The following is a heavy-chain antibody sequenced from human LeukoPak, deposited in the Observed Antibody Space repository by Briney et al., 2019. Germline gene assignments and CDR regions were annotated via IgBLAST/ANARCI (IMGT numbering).Heavy chain of an antibody. D-gene: IGHD2-15*01. Sequence: GRSLRLSCAASGFTFSSYGMHWVRQAPGKGLEWVAVIWYDGSNKYYADSVKGRYTISRDNPKNTLYLQMNSLRAEDTAVYYCARAQRYCSGGSCFSYYYYYYMDVWGKGTTVTVSS. J-gene: IGHJ6*03. CDR2: IWYDGSNK. CDR3: ARAQRYCSGGSCFSYYYYYYMDV. V-gene: IGHV3-33*01. CDR1: GFTFSSYG.